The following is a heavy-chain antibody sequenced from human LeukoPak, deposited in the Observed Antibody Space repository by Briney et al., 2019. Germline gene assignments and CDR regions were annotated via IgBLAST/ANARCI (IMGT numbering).Heavy chain of an antibody. CDR3: ARTAVAGHFDY. V-gene: IGHV3-30*04. Sequence: GGSLRLSCAASGFTFSSYAMHWVRQAPGKGLEWVAAISYDGSNKYSADSVKGRFTISRDNAKNSLYLQMNSLRAEDTAVYYCARTAVAGHFDYWGQGTLVTVSS. CDR2: ISYDGSNK. D-gene: IGHD6-19*01. J-gene: IGHJ4*02. CDR1: GFTFSSYA.